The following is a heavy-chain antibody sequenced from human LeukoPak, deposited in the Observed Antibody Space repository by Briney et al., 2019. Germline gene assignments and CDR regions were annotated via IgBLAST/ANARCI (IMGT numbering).Heavy chain of an antibody. CDR2: ISSSSSTI. CDR1: GFTFSSYG. Sequence: GGSLRLSCAASGFTFSSYGMTWVRQAPGKGLEWVSYISSSSSTIYYADSVKGRFTISRDNAKNSLYLQMNSLRAEDTAVYYCATPASRIAVALDYWGQGTLVTVSP. CDR3: ATPASRIAVALDY. V-gene: IGHV3-48*01. D-gene: IGHD6-19*01. J-gene: IGHJ4*02.